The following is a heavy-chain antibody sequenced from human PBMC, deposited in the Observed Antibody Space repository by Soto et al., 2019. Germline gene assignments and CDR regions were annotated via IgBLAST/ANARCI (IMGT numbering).Heavy chain of an antibody. J-gene: IGHJ4*02. Sequence: QVQLVQSGAEVKKPGASVKVSCKSSGYTFTRHGINWVRQAPGQGLEWLGWINPYNGNTKYAQKVQGRVTMTTDTSTSTGCMDLRSLRSDDTAVYYCARGPTSSRVDYWGQGTLVNVSS. D-gene: IGHD2-2*01. V-gene: IGHV1-18*01. CDR1: GYTFTRHG. CDR2: INPYNGNT. CDR3: ARGPTSSRVDY.